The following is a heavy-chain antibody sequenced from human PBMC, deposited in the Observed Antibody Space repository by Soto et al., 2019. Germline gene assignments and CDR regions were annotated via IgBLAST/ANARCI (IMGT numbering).Heavy chain of an antibody. CDR2: IKHRDDAMTT. D-gene: IGHD5-18*01. Sequence: EVQLVESGGTLIQPGGSLRLSCAASGFSFATAWMNWVRQAPGQGLEWVGRIKHRDDAMTTDYAAPVKGRCTISRDDSQTTLYLQMNSLKTEDTAVYYCTTGYSSTWHDHACGQGTLVTVSS. J-gene: IGHJ5*02. V-gene: IGHV3-15*02. CDR1: GFSFATAW. CDR3: TTGYSSTWHDHA.